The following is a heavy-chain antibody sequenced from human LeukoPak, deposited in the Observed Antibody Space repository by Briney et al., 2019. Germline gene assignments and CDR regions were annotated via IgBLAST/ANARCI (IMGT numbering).Heavy chain of an antibody. CDR1: GFTLSSYE. CDR2: IEYSGGSA. J-gene: IGHJ3*02. Sequence: PGGSLRLSCIVSGFTLSSYEMSWIRQAPGKGLEWVASIEYSGGSAYYADSVKGRFTISRDNSKNTLFLQMNTLRAEDTAVYYCAGTLYSGYGLGSLGAFDIWGQGTMVTVSS. CDR3: AGTLYSGYGLGSLGAFDI. D-gene: IGHD5-12*01. V-gene: IGHV3-53*01.